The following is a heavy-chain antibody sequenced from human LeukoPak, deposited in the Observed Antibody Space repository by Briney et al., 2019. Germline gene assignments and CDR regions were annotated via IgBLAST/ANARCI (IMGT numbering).Heavy chain of an antibody. V-gene: IGHV4-59*01. Sequence: PSETLSLTCTVSGGSISSYYWSWIRQPPGKGLEWIGYIYYSGSTNYNPSLKSRVTISVDTSKNQSSLTLSSVTAADTAVYYCARAEITMIVVGAFDIWGQGTMVTVSS. CDR1: GGSISSYY. D-gene: IGHD3-22*01. CDR2: IYYSGST. CDR3: ARAEITMIVVGAFDI. J-gene: IGHJ3*02.